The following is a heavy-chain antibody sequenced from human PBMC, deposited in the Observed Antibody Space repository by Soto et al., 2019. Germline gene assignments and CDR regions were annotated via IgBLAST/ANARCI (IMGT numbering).Heavy chain of an antibody. CDR3: ARVGKRWSSGWKFDY. CDR1: VGSVSGYY. CDR2: INHSGST. Sequence: PSETLSLTCAVYVGSVSGYYWSWMRQPPGKGLEWIGEINHSGSTNYNPSLKSRVTISVDTSKNQFSLKLSSVTAADTAVYYCARVGKRWSSGWKFDYWGQGTLVTVSS. J-gene: IGHJ4*02. D-gene: IGHD6-19*01. V-gene: IGHV4-34*01.